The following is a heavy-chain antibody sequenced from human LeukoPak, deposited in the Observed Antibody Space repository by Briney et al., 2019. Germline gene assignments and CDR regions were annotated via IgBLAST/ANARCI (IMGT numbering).Heavy chain of an antibody. CDR1: GFTFSSPW. CDR3: ARDRARLGY. D-gene: IGHD6-6*01. J-gene: IGHJ4*02. V-gene: IGHV3-7*01. Sequence: GGSLRLSCAASGFTFSSPWMTWVRQAPGKGLEWVANIKPDGSEKYYVDSVKGRFTISRDNAKNSLHLHMNSLRAEDAAVYYCARDRARLGYWGQGTLVTVSS. CDR2: IKPDGSEK.